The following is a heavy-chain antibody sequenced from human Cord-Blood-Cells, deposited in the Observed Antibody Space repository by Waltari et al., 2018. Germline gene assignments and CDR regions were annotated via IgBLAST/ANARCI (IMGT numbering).Heavy chain of an antibody. CDR2: IYTSGST. Sequence: QVQLQESGPGLVKPSETLSLTCTVSGGSISSYYWSWIRQPAGKGLEWIGRIYTSGSTNDNPSLKSRVTMSVDTAKNQFSLKRRSVAAADTAVYYCARDYSSSWYDYWGQGTLVTVSS. J-gene: IGHJ4*02. CDR3: ARDYSSSWYDY. D-gene: IGHD6-13*01. V-gene: IGHV4-4*07. CDR1: GGSISSYY.